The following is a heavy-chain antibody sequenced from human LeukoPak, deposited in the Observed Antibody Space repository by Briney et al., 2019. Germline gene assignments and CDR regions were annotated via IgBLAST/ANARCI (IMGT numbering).Heavy chain of an antibody. Sequence: GGSLRLSCAASGFTFSTYALTWVRQAPGKGLEWVSGISDSGGSTYYADSVKGRFTISRDNSKNTLYLQMNSLRAEDTAVYYCAKDQEPYYYDSSGYSASYFDYWGQGTLVTVSS. J-gene: IGHJ4*02. CDR2: ISDSGGST. D-gene: IGHD3-22*01. CDR1: GFTFSTYA. V-gene: IGHV3-23*01. CDR3: AKDQEPYYYDSSGYSASYFDY.